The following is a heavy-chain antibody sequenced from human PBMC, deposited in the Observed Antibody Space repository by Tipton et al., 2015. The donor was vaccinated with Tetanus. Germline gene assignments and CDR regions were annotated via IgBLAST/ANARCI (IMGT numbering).Heavy chain of an antibody. CDR1: GDSISSHY. Sequence: TLSLTCTVSGDSISSHYWNWIRQPPGKGLEWIGYFSYSGSSNYNPSLKSRVTMSVATSKIQFSLKLSSVTAADTAVYYCARYGKGYCSGGDCYSDGFDIWGQGTMVTVSS. J-gene: IGHJ3*02. D-gene: IGHD2-15*01. V-gene: IGHV4-59*11. CDR3: ARYGKGYCSGGDCYSDGFDI. CDR2: FSYSGSS.